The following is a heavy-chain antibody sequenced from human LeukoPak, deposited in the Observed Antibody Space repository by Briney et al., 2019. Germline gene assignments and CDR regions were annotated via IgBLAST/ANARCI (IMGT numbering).Heavy chain of an antibody. Sequence: SETLSLTCTVSGGSISSGSYYWSWIRQPAGKGLEWIGRIYTSGSTNYNPSLKSRVTISVDTSKNQFSLKLSSVTAADTAVYYCATSYYDILTGYSYPSLDYWGQGTLVTVSS. D-gene: IGHD3-9*01. J-gene: IGHJ4*02. CDR1: GGSISSGSYY. CDR3: ATSYYDILTGYSYPSLDY. V-gene: IGHV4-61*02. CDR2: IYTSGST.